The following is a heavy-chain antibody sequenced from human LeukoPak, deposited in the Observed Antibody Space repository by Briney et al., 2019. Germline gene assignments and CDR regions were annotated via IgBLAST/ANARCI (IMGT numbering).Heavy chain of an antibody. V-gene: IGHV1-18*01. CDR3: ARDGGYYYDSSGYPWFDY. D-gene: IGHD3-22*01. J-gene: IGHJ4*02. CDR1: GYIFTSYG. Sequence: ASVKVSCKASGYIFTSYGISWVRQAPGQGLEWMGWISAYNGNTNYAQNLQGRVTMTTDTSTNTAYMELRSLRSADTAVYYCARDGGYYYDSSGYPWFDYWAQGTLVTVSS. CDR2: ISAYNGNT.